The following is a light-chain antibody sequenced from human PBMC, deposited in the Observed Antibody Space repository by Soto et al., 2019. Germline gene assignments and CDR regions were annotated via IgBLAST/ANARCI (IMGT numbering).Light chain of an antibody. CDR1: QSVSSN. CDR3: QQYNNWPWT. CDR2: GAS. Sequence: ESVLTQSPGPLSLSPGERATLSCRASQSVSSNYLAWYQQKPGQAPRLLIYGASTRATGIPDRFSGSGSGTDFTLTISSLQSEDFAVYYCQQYNNWPWTFGQGTKVDI. J-gene: IGKJ1*01. V-gene: IGKV3D-15*01.